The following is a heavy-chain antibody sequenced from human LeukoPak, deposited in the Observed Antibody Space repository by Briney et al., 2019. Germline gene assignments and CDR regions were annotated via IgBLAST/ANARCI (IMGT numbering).Heavy chain of an antibody. Sequence: PGGSLRLSCAASGFTFSSYGMSWVRQAPGKGLEWVSAISGSGSSTYYADSVKGRFTISRDNSKNTLYLQMNSLRAEDTAVYYCAKPDGYNSGYYFDYWGQGTLVTVSS. J-gene: IGHJ4*02. CDR1: GFTFSSYG. D-gene: IGHD5-24*01. CDR2: ISGSGSST. V-gene: IGHV3-23*01. CDR3: AKPDGYNSGYYFDY.